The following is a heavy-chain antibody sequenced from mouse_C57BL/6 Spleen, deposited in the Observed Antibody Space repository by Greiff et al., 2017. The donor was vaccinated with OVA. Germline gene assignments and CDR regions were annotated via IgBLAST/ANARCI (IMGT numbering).Heavy chain of an antibody. CDR3: VYGSSPYSYWYFDV. CDR1: GYTFTSYW. J-gene: IGHJ1*03. Sequence: QVQLQQPGAELVKPGASVKLSCKASGYTFTSYWMHWVKQRPGQGLEWIGMIHPNSGSTNYKEKFKSKATLTVDKSSSTAYMQLSSLTSEDSAVYYCVYGSSPYSYWYFDVWGTGTTVTVSS. D-gene: IGHD1-1*01. CDR2: IHPNSGST. V-gene: IGHV1-64*01.